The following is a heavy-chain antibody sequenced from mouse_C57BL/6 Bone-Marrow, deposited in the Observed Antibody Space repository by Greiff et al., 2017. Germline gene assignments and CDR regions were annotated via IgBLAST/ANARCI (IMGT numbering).Heavy chain of an antibody. Sequence: VHLVESGAELVRPGTSVKVSCKASGYAFTNYLIEWVKQRPGQGLEWIGVINPGSGGTNYNEKFKGKATLTADKSSSTAYMQLSSLTSEDSAVYVCARKERDWYFDVWGTGTTVTVSS. J-gene: IGHJ1*03. CDR3: ARKERDWYFDV. V-gene: IGHV1-54*01. CDR2: INPGSGGT. CDR1: GYAFTNYL.